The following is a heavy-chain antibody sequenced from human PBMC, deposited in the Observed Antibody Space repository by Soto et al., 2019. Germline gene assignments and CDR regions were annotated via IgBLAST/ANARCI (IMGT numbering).Heavy chain of an antibody. CDR2: INPNSGGT. J-gene: IGHJ4*02. V-gene: IGHV1-2*04. CDR1: GYTFTGYY. CDR3: ARGTLYYYDSSGYLDY. Sequence: ASVKVSCKASGYTFTGYYMHWVRQAPGQGLEWMGWINPNSGGTNYAQKFQGWVTMTRDTSISTAYMELSRLRSDDTAVYYCARGTLYYYDSSGYLDYWGQGTLVTVS. D-gene: IGHD3-22*01.